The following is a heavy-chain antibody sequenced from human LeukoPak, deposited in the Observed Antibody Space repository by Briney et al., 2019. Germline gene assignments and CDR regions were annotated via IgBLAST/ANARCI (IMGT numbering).Heavy chain of an antibody. D-gene: IGHD3-10*01. J-gene: IGHJ4*02. Sequence: SETLSLTCTVSGGSISSADYYWSWIRQPPGKGLEWIGYIYYSGSTYYSPSLKSRVTISVDTSKNQFSLKLSSVTAADTAVYYCAREGSGRPNWGQGTLVTVSS. CDR1: GGSISSADYY. CDR3: AREGSGRPN. V-gene: IGHV4-30-4*02. CDR2: IYYSGST.